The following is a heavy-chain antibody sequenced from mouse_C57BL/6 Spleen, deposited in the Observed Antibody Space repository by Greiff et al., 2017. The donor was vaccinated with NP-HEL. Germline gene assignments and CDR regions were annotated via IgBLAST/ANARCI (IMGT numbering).Heavy chain of an antibody. J-gene: IGHJ4*01. V-gene: IGHV1-15*01. CDR2: IDPETGGT. Sequence: VQLVESGAELVRPGASVTLSCKASGYTFTDYEMHWVKQTPVHGLEWIGAIDPETGGTAYNQKFKGKAILTADKSSSTAYMELRSLTSEDSAVYYCTRSLYDGYYRYAMDYWGQGTSVTVSS. CDR1: GYTFTDYE. D-gene: IGHD2-3*01. CDR3: TRSLYDGYYRYAMDY.